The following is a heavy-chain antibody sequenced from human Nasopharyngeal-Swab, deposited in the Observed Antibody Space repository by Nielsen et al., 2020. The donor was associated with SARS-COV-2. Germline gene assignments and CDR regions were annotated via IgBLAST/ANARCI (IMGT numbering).Heavy chain of an antibody. CDR1: GFTFSSYW. Sequence: GGSLRLSCAASGFTFSSYWMHWVRQAPGKGLVWVSRINSDGSSTNYADSVKGRFTISRDNAKNTLYLQMNSLRAEDTAVYYCARGTYYDILTGYSYFDYWGQGTLATVSS. CDR3: ARGTYYDILTGYSYFDY. CDR2: INSDGSST. V-gene: IGHV3-74*01. J-gene: IGHJ4*02. D-gene: IGHD3-9*01.